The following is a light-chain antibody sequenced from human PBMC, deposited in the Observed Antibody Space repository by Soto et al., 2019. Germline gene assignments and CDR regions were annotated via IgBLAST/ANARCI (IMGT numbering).Light chain of an antibody. J-gene: IGKJ1*01. Sequence: IPMTQSPATLSVSPGESATLSCWASQNIGTDLAWYQQRPGQNPRLLLYHVSPRATGVAARFSGSGSGSEFTLTISSRQPEDFAVYYCLQYRNWRTFGQGTKVE. CDR1: QNIGTD. V-gene: IGKV3-15*01. CDR3: LQYRNWRT. CDR2: HVS.